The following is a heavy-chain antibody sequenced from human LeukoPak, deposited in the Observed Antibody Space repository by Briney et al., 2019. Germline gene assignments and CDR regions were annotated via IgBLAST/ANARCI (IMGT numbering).Heavy chain of an antibody. J-gene: IGHJ6*03. CDR1: GFTFSDYY. Sequence: GGSLRLYCAASGFTFSDYYMSWIRQAPGKGLEWVSYISSSGSTIYYADSVKGRFTISRDNAKNSLYLQMNSLRAEDTAVYYCARDFVYYYYMDVWGKGTTVTVSS. CDR2: ISSSGSTI. CDR3: ARDFVYYYYMDV. V-gene: IGHV3-11*04.